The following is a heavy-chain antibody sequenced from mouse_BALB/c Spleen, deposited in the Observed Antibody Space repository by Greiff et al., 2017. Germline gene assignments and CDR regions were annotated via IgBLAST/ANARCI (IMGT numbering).Heavy chain of an antibody. V-gene: IGHV1S137*01. J-gene: IGHJ3*01. CDR3: ARSGDYQAWFAY. Sequence: QVQLKQSGAELVRPGVSVKISCKGSGYTFTDYAMHWVKQSHAKSLEWIGVISTYYGDASYNQKFKGKATMTVDKSSSTAYMELARLTSEDSAIYYCARSGDYQAWFAYWGQGTLVTVSA. D-gene: IGHD5-5*01. CDR2: ISTYYGDA. CDR1: GYTFTDYA.